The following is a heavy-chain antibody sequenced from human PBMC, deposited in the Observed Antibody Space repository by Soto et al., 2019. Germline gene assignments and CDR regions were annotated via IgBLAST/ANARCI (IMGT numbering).Heavy chain of an antibody. CDR1: GFTFSGYD. CDR2: MSGNGGSI. J-gene: IGHJ4*02. Sequence: PGGSLRLSCSASGFTFSGYDMHWVRQAPGRGLEYVSSMSGNGGSIYYAESLRGRFTISRDNSKNTLYLQMTSLTPEDTAVYYCLNDPYDYWRAYYLGEWGRGTLVTVSS. CDR3: LNDPYDYWRAYYLGE. D-gene: IGHD3-3*01. V-gene: IGHV3-64D*06.